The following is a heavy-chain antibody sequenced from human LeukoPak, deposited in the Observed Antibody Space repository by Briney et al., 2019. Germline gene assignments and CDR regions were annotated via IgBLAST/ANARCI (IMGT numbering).Heavy chain of an antibody. V-gene: IGHV3-9*01. Sequence: PGRSLRLSCAASGFTFDDFAMHWVRQAPGEGLEWVSGISWNSGTIGYADSVKGRFTISRDNAKNSLYLQMNSLRVEDTALYYCVKQFQGSYGYGTFDYWGQGTLVTVSS. CDR1: GFTFDDFA. CDR3: VKQFQGSYGYGTFDY. J-gene: IGHJ4*02. D-gene: IGHD5-18*01. CDR2: ISWNSGTI.